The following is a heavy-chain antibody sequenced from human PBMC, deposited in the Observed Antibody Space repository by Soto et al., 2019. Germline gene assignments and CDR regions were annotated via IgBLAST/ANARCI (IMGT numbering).Heavy chain of an antibody. Sequence: QVQLVESGGGVVQPGRSLRLSCAASGLTFSNFGMHWVRQAPGKGLEWVAVIWNDGNDKYYADSVKGRFTISRDNSKNTMYLQRSRLRAEDTAVYDWARDPRPIGYCRGGGCYPDLWGQGTLVTVSS. CDR1: GLTFSNFG. V-gene: IGHV3-33*01. CDR2: IWNDGNDK. D-gene: IGHD2-15*01. J-gene: IGHJ4*02. CDR3: ARDPRPIGYCRGGGCYPDL.